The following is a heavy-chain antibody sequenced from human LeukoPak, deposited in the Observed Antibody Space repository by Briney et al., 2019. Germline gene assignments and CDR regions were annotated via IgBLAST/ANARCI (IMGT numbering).Heavy chain of an antibody. CDR2: ISWNSGSI. V-gene: IGHV3-9*01. J-gene: IGHJ6*03. Sequence: PGRSLRLSCAASGFTFDDYAMHWVRQAPGKGLEWVSGISWNSGSIGYADSVKGRFTISRDNAKNSLYLQMNSLRAEDTALYYCAKDLYRFGIRGYMDVWGKGTTVTISS. CDR1: GFTFDDYA. CDR3: AKDLYRFGIRGYMDV. D-gene: IGHD1-26*01.